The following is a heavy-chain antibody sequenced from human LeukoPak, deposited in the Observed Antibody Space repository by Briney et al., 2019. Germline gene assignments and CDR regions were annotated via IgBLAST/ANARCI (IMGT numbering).Heavy chain of an antibody. J-gene: IGHJ4*02. D-gene: IGHD2-2*01. Sequence: PGGSLRLSCAASGFTFSSYEMNWVRQAPGKGLEWVSYISSSASTIYYADSVRGRFTISRDNAKNSLYLQMNSLRAEDTALYYCAKDYGYCSSTSCYGFDYWGQGTLVTVSS. CDR3: AKDYGYCSSTSCYGFDY. CDR2: ISSSASTI. V-gene: IGHV3-48*03. CDR1: GFTFSSYE.